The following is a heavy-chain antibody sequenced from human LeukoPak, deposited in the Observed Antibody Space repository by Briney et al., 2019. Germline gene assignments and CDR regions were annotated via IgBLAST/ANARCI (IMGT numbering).Heavy chain of an antibody. J-gene: IGHJ6*02. CDR2: ISSSSSYI. CDR1: GFTFSSYA. CDR3: ARGGMVQPEDYCYGMDV. D-gene: IGHD1-14*01. Sequence: PGGSLRLSCAASGFTFSSYAMSWVRQAPGKGLEWVSAISSSSSYIYYADSVKGRFTISRDNAKNSLYLQMNSLRAEDTAVYYCARGGMVQPEDYCYGMDVWGQGTTVTVSS. V-gene: IGHV3-21*01.